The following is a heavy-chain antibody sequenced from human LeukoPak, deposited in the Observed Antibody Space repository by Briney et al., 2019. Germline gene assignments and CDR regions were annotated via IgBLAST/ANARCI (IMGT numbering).Heavy chain of an antibody. J-gene: IGHJ4*02. CDR1: GFTFSTYT. V-gene: IGHV3-64*01. Sequence: GGSLRLSCAASGFTFSTYTMHWVRQAPGKGLEYVSSISGNGGSREYANSVKGRFTISRDNSRNTLYLQMGSLRSEDTAVYYCARWVYYGSGSYLYYFDYWGQGTLVTVSS. D-gene: IGHD3-10*01. CDR3: ARWVYYGSGSYLYYFDY. CDR2: ISGNGGSR.